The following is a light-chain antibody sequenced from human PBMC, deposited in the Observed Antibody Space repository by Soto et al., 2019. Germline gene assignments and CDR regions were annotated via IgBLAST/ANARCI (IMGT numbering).Light chain of an antibody. CDR1: QSVNRIY. Sequence: EIVLTQSTGTLSLSPGERATLSCRASQSVNRIYLAWYQQKPGQAPRLLIYGASSRAAGIPDRFSGGGSGTDFTLTISRLEAEDFAVYYCQQYGSSPYTFGRGNNLEIK. J-gene: IGKJ2*01. CDR3: QQYGSSPYT. V-gene: IGKV3-20*01. CDR2: GAS.